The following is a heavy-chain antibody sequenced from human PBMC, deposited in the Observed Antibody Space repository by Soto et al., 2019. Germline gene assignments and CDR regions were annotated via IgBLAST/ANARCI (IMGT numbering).Heavy chain of an antibody. D-gene: IGHD6-13*01. Sequence: QVQLVESGGGVVQPGRSLRLSCAASGFTFSSYGMHWVRQAPGKGLEWVAVISYDGSNKYYADSVKGRFTISRDNSKNTLYLQMNSLRAEDTAVYYCAKDLREYSSSWNVWVDYYYGMDVWGQGTTVTVSS. V-gene: IGHV3-30*18. CDR2: ISYDGSNK. CDR3: AKDLREYSSSWNVWVDYYYGMDV. J-gene: IGHJ6*02. CDR1: GFTFSSYG.